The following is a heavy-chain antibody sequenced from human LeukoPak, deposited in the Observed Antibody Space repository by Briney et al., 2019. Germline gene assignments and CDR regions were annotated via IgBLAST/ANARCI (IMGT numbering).Heavy chain of an antibody. V-gene: IGHV3-48*03. CDR2: ISSSGSTI. J-gene: IGHJ4*02. CDR3: VSFLRGYGDYYFDY. CDR1: GFTFSSYE. Sequence: SGGSLRLSCAASGFTFSSYEMNWVRQAPGKGLEWVSYISSSGSTIYYADSVKGRFTISRGNAKNSLYLQMNSLRAEDTAVYYCVSFLRGYGDYYFDYWGQGTLVTVSS. D-gene: IGHD4-17*01.